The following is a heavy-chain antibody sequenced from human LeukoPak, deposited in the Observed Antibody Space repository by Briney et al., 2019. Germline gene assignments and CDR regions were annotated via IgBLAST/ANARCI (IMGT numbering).Heavy chain of an antibody. CDR3: ARGVMTGYSSSWHFDY. J-gene: IGHJ4*02. CDR1: GGSISSYY. V-gene: IGHV4-59*01. D-gene: IGHD6-13*01. CDR2: IYYSGST. Sequence: SETLSLTCTVSGGSISSYYWSWIRQPPGKGLEWIGYIYYSGSTNYNPSLKSRVTISVDTSKNQFSLKLSSVTAADTAMYYWARGVMTGYSSSWHFDYWGQGTLVTVSS.